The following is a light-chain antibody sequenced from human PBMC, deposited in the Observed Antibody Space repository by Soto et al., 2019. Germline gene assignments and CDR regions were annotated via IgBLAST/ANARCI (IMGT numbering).Light chain of an antibody. CDR2: KAS. CDR1: QTISSW. Sequence: DIQMTQSPSTLSGSVGDRVTITCRASQTISSWLAWSQQKPGKAPKLLIYKASTLKSGVPARFSGSGSGTEFTLTTSSLQPYDVATYNCQLVNCYSEAFGQGTKVELK. J-gene: IGKJ1*01. V-gene: IGKV1-5*03. CDR3: QLVNCYSEA.